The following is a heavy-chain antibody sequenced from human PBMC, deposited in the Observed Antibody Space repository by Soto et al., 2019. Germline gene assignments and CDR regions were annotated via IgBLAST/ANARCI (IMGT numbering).Heavy chain of an antibody. CDR2: IIPIFGTA. V-gene: IGHV1-69*13. CDR1: GGTFSSYA. Sequence: SVKVSCKASGGTFSSYAISLVRQAPGQGLEWMGGIIPIFGTANYAQKFQGRVTITADESTSTAYMELSSLRSEDTAVYYCASPSTETYYYDSSRYPQDYFAYRGQGTLVTVSS. CDR3: ASPSTETYYYDSSRYPQDYFAY. J-gene: IGHJ4*02. D-gene: IGHD3-22*01.